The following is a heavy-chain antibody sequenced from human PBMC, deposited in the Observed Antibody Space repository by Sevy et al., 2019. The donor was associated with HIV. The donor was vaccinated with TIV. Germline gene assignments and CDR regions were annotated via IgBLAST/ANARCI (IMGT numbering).Heavy chain of an antibody. CDR2: VSFDGSDK. CDR1: GFILRNYV. D-gene: IGHD3-22*01. J-gene: IGHJ4*02. Sequence: GGSLRLSCAASGFILRNYVMHWVRQAPGKGLEWVAAVSFDGSDKFYADSVKGRFTISRDNSKNTLYLQMNNVRVEDTAVYYCARGGYYYDNAAYYALDSWGQGTLVTVSS. V-gene: IGHV3-30-3*01. CDR3: ARGGYYYDNAAYYALDS.